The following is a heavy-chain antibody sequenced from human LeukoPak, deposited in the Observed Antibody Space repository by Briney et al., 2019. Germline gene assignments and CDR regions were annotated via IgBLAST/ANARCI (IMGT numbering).Heavy chain of an antibody. CDR3: ARFGGSGSPGYFDY. CDR1: GFTFSSYS. J-gene: IGHJ4*02. Sequence: QPGGSLRLSCAASGFTFSSYSMNWVRQAPGKGLEWVSYISSSSSTIYYADSVKGRFTISRDNAKNSLYLQMNSLRAEDTAVYYCARFGGSGSPGYFDYWGQGTLVTVSS. CDR2: ISSSSSTI. D-gene: IGHD6-19*01. V-gene: IGHV3-48*01.